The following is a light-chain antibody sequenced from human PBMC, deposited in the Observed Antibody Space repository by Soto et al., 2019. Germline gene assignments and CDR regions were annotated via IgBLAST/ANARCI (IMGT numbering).Light chain of an antibody. CDR1: QSVSSSY. V-gene: IGKV3-20*01. Sequence: EIVLTQSPGTLSLSPGERATLSCRASQSVSSSYLAWYQQKPGQAPRLLIYGASSRATVIPDRFSGSGSGTDFTLTISRLEPEDFAVYSCQQYGSSPFTFGPGTKVDIK. J-gene: IGKJ3*01. CDR3: QQYGSSPFT. CDR2: GAS.